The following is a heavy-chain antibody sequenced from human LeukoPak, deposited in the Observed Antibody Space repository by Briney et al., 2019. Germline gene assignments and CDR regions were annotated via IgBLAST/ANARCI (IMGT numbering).Heavy chain of an antibody. D-gene: IGHD3-10*01. V-gene: IGHV1-69*05. CDR1: GGTFSSYA. CDR2: IIPIFGTA. CDR3: ARVRYYYASGSGHRPEAYFDY. Sequence: SVKVSCKASGGTFSSYAISWVRQAPGQGLEWMGGIIPIFGTANYAQKFQGRVTITTDESTSTAYMELSSLRSEDTAVYYCARVRYYYASGSGHRPEAYFDYWGQGTLVTVSS. J-gene: IGHJ4*02.